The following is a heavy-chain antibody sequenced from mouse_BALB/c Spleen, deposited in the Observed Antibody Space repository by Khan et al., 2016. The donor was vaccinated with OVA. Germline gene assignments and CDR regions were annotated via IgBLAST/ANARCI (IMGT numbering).Heavy chain of an antibody. V-gene: IGHV1-4*01. CDR3: ARDFHYYGSRGALDY. CDR1: GYTFTSYS. J-gene: IGHJ4*01. D-gene: IGHD1-1*01. CDR2: INPSNAYT. Sequence: QVQLQQSGAELARPGASVKMSCKASGYTFTSYSMHWIKQRPGQGLEWIGNINPSNAYTNYNQKFKDKATLTADKSSSTAYMQLSSLTSEDSAVYYCARDFHYYGSRGALDYWGQVTSVTVSS.